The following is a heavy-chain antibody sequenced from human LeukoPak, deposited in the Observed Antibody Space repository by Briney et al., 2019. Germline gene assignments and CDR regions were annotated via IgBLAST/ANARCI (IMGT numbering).Heavy chain of an antibody. D-gene: IGHD3-10*01. CDR2: ISSSSSYT. V-gene: IGHV3-11*06. J-gene: IGHJ5*02. Sequence: GGSLRLSCAASGFTFSDYYMSWIRQAPGKGPEWVSYISSSSSYTNYADSVKGRFTISRDNAKNSLYLQMNSLRAEDTAVYYCARVSTYYYGSGSYYPHNWSDPWGQGTLVTVSS. CDR3: ARVSTYYYGSGSYYPHNWSDP. CDR1: GFTFSDYY.